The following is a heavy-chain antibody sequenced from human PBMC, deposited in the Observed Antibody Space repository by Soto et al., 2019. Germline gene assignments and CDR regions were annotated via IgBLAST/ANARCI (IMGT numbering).Heavy chain of an antibody. CDR1: GFIVNNYA. CDR3: ANDFWSEYS. Sequence: GGSLRLSCAASGFIVNNYAMHWVRQAPGKGLEWVSGITWNSGNIGYADSVKGRFTISRDNAKNSLYLQMNSLRAEDTAVYYCANDFWSEYSWGQGTLVTVSS. D-gene: IGHD3-3*01. V-gene: IGHV3-9*01. J-gene: IGHJ5*02. CDR2: ITWNSGNI.